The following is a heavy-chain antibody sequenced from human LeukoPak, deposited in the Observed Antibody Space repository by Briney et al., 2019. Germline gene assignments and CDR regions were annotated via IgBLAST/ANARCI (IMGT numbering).Heavy chain of an antibody. V-gene: IGHV4-30-4*01. CDR3: ARGGSVQLWLRPFYYYGMDV. J-gene: IGHJ6*02. D-gene: IGHD5-18*01. CDR2: IYYSGST. Sequence: SETLSLTCTVSGGSISSGDYYWSWIRQPPGKGLEWIGYIYYSGSTYYNPSLKSRVTISVDTSKNQFSLKLSSVTAADTAVYYCARGGSVQLWLRPFYYYGMDVWGQGTTVTVSS. CDR1: GGSISSGDYY.